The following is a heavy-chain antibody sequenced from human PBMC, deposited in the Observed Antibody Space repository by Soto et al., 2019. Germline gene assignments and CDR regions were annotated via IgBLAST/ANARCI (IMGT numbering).Heavy chain of an antibody. CDR1: GFTFSSYA. CDR3: AKDRTIVLWFGEFGNWFDP. CDR2: ISGSGGST. Sequence: PGGSLRLSCAASGFTFSSYAMSWVRQAPGKGLEWVSAISGSGGSTYYADSVKGRFTISRDNSKNTLYLQMNSLRAEDTAVYYCAKDRTIVLWFGEFGNWFDPWGQGTLVTVSS. J-gene: IGHJ5*02. D-gene: IGHD3-10*01. V-gene: IGHV3-23*01.